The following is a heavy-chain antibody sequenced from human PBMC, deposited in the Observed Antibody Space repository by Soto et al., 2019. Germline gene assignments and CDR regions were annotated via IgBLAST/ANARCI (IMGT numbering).Heavy chain of an antibody. Sequence: GGSLRLSCAASGFTFSSYAMSWVRQAPGKGLEWVSAISGSGGSTYYADSVKGRFTISRDNSKNTLYLQMNSLRAEDTAVYYCAKDQIVSLLWENNDAFDIWGQGTMVTVSS. V-gene: IGHV3-23*01. J-gene: IGHJ3*02. D-gene: IGHD1-26*01. CDR3: AKDQIVSLLWENNDAFDI. CDR2: ISGSGGST. CDR1: GFTFSSYA.